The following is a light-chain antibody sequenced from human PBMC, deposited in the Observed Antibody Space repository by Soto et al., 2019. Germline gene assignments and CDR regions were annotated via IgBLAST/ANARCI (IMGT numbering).Light chain of an antibody. CDR2: DVS. CDR3: SSHASSTWM. Sequence: QSVLTQPASVSGSPGQSMTISCTGTSSVSWYQQHPGKAPKLIIYDVSNRPSGVSYRFSGSKSGNTASLTISGVQADDEADYYCSSHASSTWMLGGGTKVTVL. J-gene: IGLJ3*02. V-gene: IGLV2-14*01. CDR1: SS.